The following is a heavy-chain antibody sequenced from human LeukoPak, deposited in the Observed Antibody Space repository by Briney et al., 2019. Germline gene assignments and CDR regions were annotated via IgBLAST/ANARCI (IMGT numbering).Heavy chain of an antibody. J-gene: IGHJ4*02. CDR1: GFTFSGSW. CDR3: ARGLTALY. Sequence: AGTLRLSCAASGFTFSGSWMTWVRQVPGKGLEWVASIKEDGSEKYYVDSVRGRFTISRDNAKNSLSLQMNSLRAEDTSIYFCARGLTALYWGQGTLVTVSS. CDR2: IKEDGSEK. V-gene: IGHV3-7*01.